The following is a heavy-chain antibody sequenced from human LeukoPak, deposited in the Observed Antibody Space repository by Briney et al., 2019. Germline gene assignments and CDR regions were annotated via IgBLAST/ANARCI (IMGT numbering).Heavy chain of an antibody. CDR3: ARGYNRGSYYNY. Sequence: ASGTLSLTCVVYGGSFSGNYWSWIRQPPGKGLEWVGEINNSGSTNYNPSLKSRVTISLDTSKNQFSLKLSSVTAADTAVYYCARGYNRGSYYNYWGQGTLVTVSS. J-gene: IGHJ4*02. V-gene: IGHV4-34*01. CDR2: INNSGST. D-gene: IGHD3-16*01. CDR1: GGSFSGNY.